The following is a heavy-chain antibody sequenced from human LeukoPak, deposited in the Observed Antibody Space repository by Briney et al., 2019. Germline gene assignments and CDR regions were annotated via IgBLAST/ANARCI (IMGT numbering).Heavy chain of an antibody. CDR1: GFTFSNFA. J-gene: IGHJ4*02. CDR3: ARDQVAAAGTPLGY. V-gene: IGHV3-30-3*01. Sequence: PGGSLRLSCAASGFTFSNFAMHWVRQAPGKGLEWVALISYDGSNKYYADSVKGRFTISRDNSKNTLYLQMNSLRADDTAVYYCARDQVAAAGTPLGYWGQGTLVTVSS. CDR2: ISYDGSNK. D-gene: IGHD6-13*01.